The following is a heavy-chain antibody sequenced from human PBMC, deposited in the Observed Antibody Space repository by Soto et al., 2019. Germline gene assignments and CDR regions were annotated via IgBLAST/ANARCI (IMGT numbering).Heavy chain of an antibody. CDR3: ARESGGATATLDYYFFYMDV. J-gene: IGHJ6*03. CDR2: INPNGGVT. V-gene: IGHV1-2*04. CDR1: GDTFNDYY. Sequence: QVQLVQSGAEVKKPGASVTVSCRSSGDTFNDYYIHWVRQAPGQGLAWMGWINPNGGVTKYAQKFQGWVSMTRDTSIRTVYVHLSRLRSDDTAVYYCARESGGATATLDYYFFYMDVWGTGTTVTVSS. D-gene: IGHD5-12*01.